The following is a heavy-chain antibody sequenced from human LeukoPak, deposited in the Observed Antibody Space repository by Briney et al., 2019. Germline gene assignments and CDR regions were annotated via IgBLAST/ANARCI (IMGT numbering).Heavy chain of an antibody. V-gene: IGHV5-10-1*01. CDR3: AKGPIVVVPAAMGGNDY. CDR2: IDPSDSYT. D-gene: IGHD2-2*01. Sequence: GESLKISCKGSGYSFTSYWISWVRQMPGKGLEWMGRIDPSDSYTNHSPSFQGHVTISADKSISTAYLQWSSLKASDTAMYYCAKGPIVVVPAAMGGNDYWGQGTLVTVSS. J-gene: IGHJ4*02. CDR1: GYSFTSYW.